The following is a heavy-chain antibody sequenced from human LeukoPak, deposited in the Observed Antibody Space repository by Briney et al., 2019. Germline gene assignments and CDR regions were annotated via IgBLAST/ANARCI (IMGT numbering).Heavy chain of an antibody. D-gene: IGHD5-12*01. V-gene: IGHV4-39*01. Sequence: SETLSLTCTVSGGSISSSRYYWGWIRQPPGKGLEWIGSIYYSGSTHYNPSLKSRVTISVDTSKNQFSLKLSSVTAADTAVYYCARLSLPGYAFDIWGQGTMVTVSS. CDR3: ARLSLPGYAFDI. J-gene: IGHJ3*02. CDR2: IYYSGST. CDR1: GGSISSSRYY.